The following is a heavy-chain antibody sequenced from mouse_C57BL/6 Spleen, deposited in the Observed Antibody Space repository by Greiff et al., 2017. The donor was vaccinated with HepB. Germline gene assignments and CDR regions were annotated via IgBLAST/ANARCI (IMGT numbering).Heavy chain of an antibody. Sequence: VHVKQSGTVLARPGASVKMSCKTSGYTFTSYWMHWVKQRPGQGREWIGAIYPGNSDTSYNQKFKGKAKLTAVTSASTAYMELSSLTNEDSAVYYCTRSLRWLPFDYWGQGTTLTVSS. D-gene: IGHD6-1*01. J-gene: IGHJ2*01. CDR3: TRSLRWLPFDY. CDR1: GYTFTSYW. CDR2: IYPGNSDT. V-gene: IGHV1-5*01.